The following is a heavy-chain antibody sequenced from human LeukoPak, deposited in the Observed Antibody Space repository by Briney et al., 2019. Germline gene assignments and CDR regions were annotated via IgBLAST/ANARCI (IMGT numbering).Heavy chain of an antibody. CDR3: AREGGYSYGYPSDAFDI. CDR2: ISAYNGNT. Sequence: ASVKVSCKASGYTFTSYGISWVRQAPGQGLEWMGWISAYNGNTNYAQKFQGRVTITTDESTSTAYMELSSLRSEDTAVYYCAREGGYSYGYPSDAFDIWGQGTMVTVSS. J-gene: IGHJ3*02. D-gene: IGHD5-18*01. V-gene: IGHV1-18*01. CDR1: GYTFTSYG.